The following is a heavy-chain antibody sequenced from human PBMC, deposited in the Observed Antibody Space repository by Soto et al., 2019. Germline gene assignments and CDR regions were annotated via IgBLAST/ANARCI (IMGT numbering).Heavy chain of an antibody. J-gene: IGHJ4*02. CDR1: GFTFSSSW. Sequence: EVQLVESGGGLVQPGGSLRLSCAASGFTFSSSWMNWVRQDPGKGLEWVADIKQDGSEKYYVDSLKGRFTISRDNAKNSLYLQMNSLRAEDTAVYYCARGDYYDRRFDSWGQGTLVTVSS. V-gene: IGHV3-7*03. CDR3: ARGDYYDRRFDS. D-gene: IGHD3-22*01. CDR2: IKQDGSEK.